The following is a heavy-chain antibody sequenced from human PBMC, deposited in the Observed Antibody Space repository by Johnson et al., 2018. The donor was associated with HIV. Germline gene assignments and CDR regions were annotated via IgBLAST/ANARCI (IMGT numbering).Heavy chain of an antibody. D-gene: IGHD3-22*01. J-gene: IGHJ3*02. CDR3: ARGTYYYDSSGYHGGIAFDI. CDR2: IRSKAYGGTT. V-gene: IGHV3-49*04. CDR1: GFTFGDYA. Sequence: VQLVESGGGLVQPGRSLRLSCTASGFTFGDYAMSWVRQAPGKGLEWVGFIRSKAYGGTTEYAASVKGRFTISRDNAKKSLYLQMNSLRMEDTALYYCARGTYYYDSSGYHGGIAFDIWGQGTMVTVSS.